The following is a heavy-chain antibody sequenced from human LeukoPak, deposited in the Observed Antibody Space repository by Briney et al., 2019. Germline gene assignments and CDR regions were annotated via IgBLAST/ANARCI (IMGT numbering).Heavy chain of an antibody. CDR1: GGTFSSYA. D-gene: IGHD3-10*01. Sequence: GTSVKVSCKASGGTFSSYAISWVRQAPGQGLEWMGGIIPIFGTANYAQKFQGRVTITTDESTSTAYMELSSLRTEDTAVYYCARHMATYGSGSLFSYYYYYMDVWGKGTTVTVSS. CDR3: ARHMATYGSGSLFSYYYYYMDV. CDR2: IIPIFGTA. V-gene: IGHV1-69*05. J-gene: IGHJ6*03.